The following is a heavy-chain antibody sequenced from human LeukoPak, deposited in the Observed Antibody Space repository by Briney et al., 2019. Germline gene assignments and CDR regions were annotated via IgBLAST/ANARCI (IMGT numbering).Heavy chain of an antibody. CDR1: GYTFTSYG. V-gene: IGHV1-18*01. J-gene: IGHJ6*02. Sequence: GASVKVSCKASGYTFTSYGISWVRQAPGQGLEWMGWISAYNGNTNYAQKLQGRVTMTTDTSTSTAYMELRSLRSDDTAVYYCARREPNYYYYGMDVWGQGTTVTVSS. D-gene: IGHD1-26*01. CDR3: ARREPNYYYYGMDV. CDR2: ISAYNGNT.